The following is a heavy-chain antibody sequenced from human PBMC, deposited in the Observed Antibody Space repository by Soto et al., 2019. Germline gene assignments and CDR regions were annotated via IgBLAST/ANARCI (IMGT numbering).Heavy chain of an antibody. Sequence: PGGSLRLSCAASGFTFGSYAMHWVRQAPGKGLEWVAVISYDGSNKYYADSVKGRFTISRDNSKNTLYLQMNSLRAEDTAVYYCARDRLVPAAMDYGMDVWGQGTTVTVSS. J-gene: IGHJ6*02. CDR1: GFTFGSYA. CDR3: ARDRLVPAAMDYGMDV. CDR2: ISYDGSNK. D-gene: IGHD2-2*01. V-gene: IGHV3-30-3*01.